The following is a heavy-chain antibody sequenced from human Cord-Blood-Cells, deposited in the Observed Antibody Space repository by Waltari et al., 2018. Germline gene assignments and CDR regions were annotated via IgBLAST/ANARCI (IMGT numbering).Heavy chain of an antibody. Sequence: QVQLQQWGAGLLKPSETLSLTCAVYGGSFSGYYRSWIRPPPGKGLEWIGEINHSGRTNYNPSLKSRVTISVDTSKNQFSLKLSSVTAADTAVYYCASNAVVVPAAIPAAFDIWGQGTMVTVSS. CDR1: GGSFSGYY. J-gene: IGHJ3*02. CDR2: INHSGRT. V-gene: IGHV4-34*01. CDR3: ASNAVVVPAAIPAAFDI. D-gene: IGHD2-2*01.